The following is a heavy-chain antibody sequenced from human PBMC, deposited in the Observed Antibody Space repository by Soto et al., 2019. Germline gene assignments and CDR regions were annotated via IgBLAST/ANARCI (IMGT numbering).Heavy chain of an antibody. CDR2: ISSTTNYI. CDR1: GFTFTRYS. CDR3: ARESEDLTSNFDY. J-gene: IGHJ4*02. Sequence: GGSLRLSCAASGFTFTRYSMSWVRQAPGKGLEWVSSISSTTNYIYYGDSMKGRFTTSRDNAKNSLYLEMNSLRAEDTAVYYCARESEDLTSNFDYWGQGTLVTVSS. V-gene: IGHV3-21*06.